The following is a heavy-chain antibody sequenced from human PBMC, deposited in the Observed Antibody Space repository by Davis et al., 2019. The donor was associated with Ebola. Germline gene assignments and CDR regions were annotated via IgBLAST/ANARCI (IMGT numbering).Heavy chain of an antibody. D-gene: IGHD4-17*01. Sequence: GESLKISCAASGFTFSSYAMHWVRQAPGKGLEWVAVISHDTSNKYYADSVKGRCTISRDNSKNTLYVQMNSLRAEDTAVYYCARNYDDGFDYWGQGTLVTVSS. V-gene: IGHV3-30-3*01. CDR3: ARNYDDGFDY. J-gene: IGHJ4*02. CDR2: ISHDTSNK. CDR1: GFTFSSYA.